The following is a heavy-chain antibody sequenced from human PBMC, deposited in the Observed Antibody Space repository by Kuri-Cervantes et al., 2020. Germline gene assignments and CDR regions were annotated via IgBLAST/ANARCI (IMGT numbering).Heavy chain of an antibody. CDR1: GFTFSSYS. CDR2: ISSSSSYI. CDR3: AREMATITPGMDV. J-gene: IGHJ6*02. D-gene: IGHD5-24*01. V-gene: IGHV3-21*01. Sequence: GESLNISCAASGFTFSSYSMNWVRQAPGKGLEWVSSISSSSSYIYYADSVKGRFTISRDNTKNSLYLQIHSLRAEDTAVYYCAREMATITPGMDVWGQGTTVTVSS.